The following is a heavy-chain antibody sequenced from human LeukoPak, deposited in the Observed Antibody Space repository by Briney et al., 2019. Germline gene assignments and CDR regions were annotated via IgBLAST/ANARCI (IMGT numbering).Heavy chain of an antibody. V-gene: IGHV4-34*01. CDR2: INHSGST. CDR3: ARVGIAAAGPFDY. Sequence: SETLSLTCAVYGGSFSGYYCSWIRQPPGKGLEWIGEINHSGSTNYNPSLKSRVTISVDTSKNQFSLKLSSVTAADTAVYYCARVGIAAAGPFDYWGQGTLVTVSS. D-gene: IGHD6-13*01. J-gene: IGHJ4*02. CDR1: GGSFSGYY.